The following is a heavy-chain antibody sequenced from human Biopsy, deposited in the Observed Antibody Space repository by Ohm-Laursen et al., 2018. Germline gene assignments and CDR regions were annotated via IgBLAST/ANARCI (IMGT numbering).Heavy chain of an antibody. V-gene: IGHV4-59*01. CDR3: SRATNSTGWPYYYFYGMDV. CDR1: GGSISSVY. Sequence: TLSLTCSVSGGSISSVYWIWIPQTPGKGWEWIGYIYYSGSTNYNPSLKSRVTISVDTSKNQFSLRLNSVTAADTAVYYCSRATNSTGWPYYYFYGMDVWGQGTTVTVSS. J-gene: IGHJ6*02. D-gene: IGHD2/OR15-2a*01. CDR2: IYYSGST.